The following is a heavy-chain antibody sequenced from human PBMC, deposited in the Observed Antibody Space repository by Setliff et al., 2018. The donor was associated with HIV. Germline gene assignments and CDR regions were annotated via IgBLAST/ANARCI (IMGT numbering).Heavy chain of an antibody. J-gene: IGHJ3*02. CDR2: INPTGGST. D-gene: IGHD5-12*01. CDR3: ASAGAWQRNALDI. Sequence: ASVKVSCKPPGYSFTNHYMHWVRQAPGQGLEWMGVINPTGGSTRNTQKFQGRVAMTRGKSTSTGYMELSSLRSEDTAVYYCASAGAWQRNALDIWGQGTMVTVSS. V-gene: IGHV1-46*01. CDR1: GYSFTNHY.